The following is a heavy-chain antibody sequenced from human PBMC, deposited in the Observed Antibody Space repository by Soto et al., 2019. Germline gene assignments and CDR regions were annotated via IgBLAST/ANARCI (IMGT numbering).Heavy chain of an antibody. CDR3: ARDDYVWGSYRPHGAFDI. CDR1: GGSISSGDYY. D-gene: IGHD3-16*02. CDR2: IYYSGST. Sequence: PSEILSLTCTVSGGSISSGDYYWSWIRQPPGKGLEWIGYIYYSGSTYYNPSLKSRVTISVDTSKNQFSLKLSSVTAADTAVYYCARDDYVWGSYRPHGAFDIWGQGTMVTVSS. J-gene: IGHJ3*02. V-gene: IGHV4-30-4*01.